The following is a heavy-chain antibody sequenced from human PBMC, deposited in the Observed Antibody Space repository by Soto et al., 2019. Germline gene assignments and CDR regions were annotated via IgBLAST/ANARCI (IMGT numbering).Heavy chain of an antibody. CDR2: IIPIFGTA. Sequence: QVQLVQSGAEVKKPGSSVKVSCKASGGTFSSYAISWVRQAPGQGLEWMGGIIPIFGTANYAQKFQGRVTITGDESTSTAYMELSSLRSEDTAVYYCARGLAGGSGSYYNPNWFDPWGQGTLVTVSS. CDR3: ARGLAGGSGSYYNPNWFDP. J-gene: IGHJ5*02. V-gene: IGHV1-69*01. D-gene: IGHD3-10*01. CDR1: GGTFSSYA.